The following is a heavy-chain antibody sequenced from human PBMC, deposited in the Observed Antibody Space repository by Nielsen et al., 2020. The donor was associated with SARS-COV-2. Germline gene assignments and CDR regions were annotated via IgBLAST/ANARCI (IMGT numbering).Heavy chain of an antibody. CDR1: GFTFGDYA. CDR2: IRSKAYGGTT. D-gene: IGHD5-18*01. J-gene: IGHJ3*02. CDR3: TRDSAIDAFDI. V-gene: IGHV3-49*04. Sequence: GESLKISCTASGFTFGDYAMSWVRQAPGKGLEWVGFIRSKAYGGTTEYAASVKGRFTISRDDSKSIAYLQMNSLKTEDTAVYYCTRDSAIDAFDIWGQGTMVTVSS.